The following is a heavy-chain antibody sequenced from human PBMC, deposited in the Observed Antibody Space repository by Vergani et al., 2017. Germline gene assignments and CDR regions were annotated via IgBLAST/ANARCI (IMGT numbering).Heavy chain of an antibody. CDR2: IYYSGST. Sequence: QVQLQESGPGLVKPSETLPLTCTVSGGSISSYYWSWIRQPPGKGLEWIGYIYYSGSTNYNPSLKSRVTISVDTSKNQFSLKLSSVTAADTAVYYCARHPPIKHYFDYWGQGTLVTVSS. V-gene: IGHV4-59*01. D-gene: IGHD5-12*01. CDR3: ARHPPIKHYFDY. J-gene: IGHJ4*02. CDR1: GGSISSYY.